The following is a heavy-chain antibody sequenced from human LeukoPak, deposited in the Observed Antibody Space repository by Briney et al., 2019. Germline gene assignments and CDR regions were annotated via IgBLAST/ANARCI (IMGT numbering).Heavy chain of an antibody. CDR3: ARGDSMRYFDL. D-gene: IGHD4-11*01. CDR1: GYAFTSYY. J-gene: IGHJ2*01. CDR2: INPSDGST. V-gene: IGHV1-46*01. Sequence: ASVKVSCKASGYAFTSYYMHWVRQAPGQGLEWMGLINPSDGSTIYAQKFQGRVTMTRDTSTSTVYMELSSLRSEDTAVYYCARGDSMRYFDLWGRGTLVIVSS.